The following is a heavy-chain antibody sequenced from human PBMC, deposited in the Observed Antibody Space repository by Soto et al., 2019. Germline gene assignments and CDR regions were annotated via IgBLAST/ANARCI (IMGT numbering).Heavy chain of an antibody. CDR2: IIPIFGTA. CDR3: ARDFFYYYYDSSGPPEIDYYYYGMDV. Sequence: QVQLVQSGAEVKKPGSSVKVSCKASGGTFSSYAISWVRQAPGQGLEWMGGIIPIFGTANYAQKFQGRVTITADESTSTAYMELSSLRSEDTAVYYCARDFFYYYYDSSGPPEIDYYYYGMDVWGQGTTVTVSS. CDR1: GGTFSSYA. D-gene: IGHD3-22*01. J-gene: IGHJ6*02. V-gene: IGHV1-69*01.